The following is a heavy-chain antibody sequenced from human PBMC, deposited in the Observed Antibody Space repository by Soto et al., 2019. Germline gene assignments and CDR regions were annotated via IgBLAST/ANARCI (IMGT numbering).Heavy chain of an antibody. J-gene: IGHJ3*02. CDR1: GGSISSYY. CDR2: IYYSGST. V-gene: IGHV4-59*01. D-gene: IGHD3-16*01. CDR3: ARRDTFDDAFDI. Sequence: SETLSLTCTVSGGSISSYYWSWIRQPPGKGLEWIGYIYYSGSTNYNPSLNSRVTISVDTSKNQFSLKLSSVTAADTAVYYCARRDTFDDAFDIWGQGTMVTVSS.